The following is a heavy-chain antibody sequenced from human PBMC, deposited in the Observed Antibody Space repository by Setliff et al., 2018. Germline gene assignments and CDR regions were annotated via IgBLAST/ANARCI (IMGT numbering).Heavy chain of an antibody. CDR3: ARYYDSSGYYDADFDY. CDR1: GGSFSGYY. D-gene: IGHD3-22*01. Sequence: SETLSLTCAVYGGSFSGYYWSWIRQPPGKGLEWIGEINHSGSTNYNPSLKSRVTISVDTSKNQFSLKLSSVTAADTAVYYCARYYDSSGYYDADFDYWGQGTLVTVSS. CDR2: INHSGST. V-gene: IGHV4-34*01. J-gene: IGHJ4*02.